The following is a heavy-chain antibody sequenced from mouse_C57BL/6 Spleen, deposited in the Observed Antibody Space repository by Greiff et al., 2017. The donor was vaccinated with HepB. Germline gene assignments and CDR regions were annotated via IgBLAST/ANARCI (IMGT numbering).Heavy chain of an antibody. CDR1: GYTFTSYW. Sequence: QVQLQQPGAELVMPGASVKLSCKASGYTFTSYWMHWVKQRPGQGLEWIGEIDPSDSYTNYNQKFKGKSTLTVDKSSSTAYMQLSSLTSEDSAVYYCARKSYYTNAYYYAMDYWGQGTSVTVSS. CDR2: IDPSDSYT. V-gene: IGHV1-69*01. CDR3: ARKSYYTNAYYYAMDY. D-gene: IGHD2-12*01. J-gene: IGHJ4*01.